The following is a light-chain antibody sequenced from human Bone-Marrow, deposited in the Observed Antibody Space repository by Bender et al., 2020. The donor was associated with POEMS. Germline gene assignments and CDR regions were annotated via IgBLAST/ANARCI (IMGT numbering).Light chain of an antibody. Sequence: SYELTQPSSVSVSPGQTARITCSSDILTKKYVRWFQQKAGQSPVLIIYKDSERPSGISERFSGSSSGTTVTLTISGAQVEDEADYYCQSYDSSLTVVFGTGTRVTVL. CDR1: ILTKKY. J-gene: IGLJ1*01. CDR2: KDS. V-gene: IGLV3-27*01. CDR3: QSYDSSLTVV.